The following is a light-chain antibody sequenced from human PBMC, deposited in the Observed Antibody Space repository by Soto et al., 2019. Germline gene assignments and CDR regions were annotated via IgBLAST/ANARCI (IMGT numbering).Light chain of an antibody. CDR3: QQLNTYPST. Sequence: IQLTQSPSSLSASVGDRVTITCRASQGIGSYLAWYQQQPREAPKLLIFAASTLQSGGPSRCSGSGAGTDFTLTISSLQAEDFATYYCQQLNTYPSTFGGGTKVDIK. J-gene: IGKJ4*02. CDR1: QGIGSY. CDR2: AAS. V-gene: IGKV1-9*01.